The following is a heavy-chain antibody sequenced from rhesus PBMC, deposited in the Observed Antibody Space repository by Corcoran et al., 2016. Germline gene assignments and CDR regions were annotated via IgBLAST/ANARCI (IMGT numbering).Heavy chain of an antibody. J-gene: IGHJ5-1*01. CDR2: VNTSVGRP. CDR1: GDSISNFY. Sequence: QVQLQESGPGLVKPSETLSLTCAVSGDSISNFYWSWIRHAPGKGLGWIGRVNTSVGRPHYHPSLKSRATISIDTSKNQFSLKLTSVTAADTAVYYCARDKIGHSYRDRFDVWGAGVLVTVS. V-gene: IGHV4-160*01. CDR3: ARDKIGHSYRDRFDV. D-gene: IGHD5-12*01.